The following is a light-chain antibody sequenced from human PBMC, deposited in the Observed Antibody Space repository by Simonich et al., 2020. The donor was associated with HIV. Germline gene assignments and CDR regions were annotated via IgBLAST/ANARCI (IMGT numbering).Light chain of an antibody. Sequence: QSALTQPASVSGSPGQSITISCTGTSSDVGGYNYVSWYQQHPGKAPQLMIYDVSKRPSAVSNRFSGSKSGNTASLTISGLQAEDEADYYCCSYASSTTFHVVFGGGTQLTVL. V-gene: IGLV2-14*01. J-gene: IGLJ2*01. CDR3: CSYASSTTFHVV. CDR1: SSDVGGYNY. CDR2: DVS.